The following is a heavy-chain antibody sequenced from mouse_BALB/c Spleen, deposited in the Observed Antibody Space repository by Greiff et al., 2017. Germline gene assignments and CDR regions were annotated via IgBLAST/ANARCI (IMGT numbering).Heavy chain of an antibody. V-gene: IGHV5-6-5*01. CDR3: ARGGLRPFAY. J-gene: IGHJ3*01. CDR1: GFTFSSYA. CDR2: ISSGGST. Sequence: EVKLMESGGGLVKPGGSLKLSCAASGFTFSSYAMSWVRQTPEKRLEWVASISSGGSTYYPDSVKGRFTISRDNARNILYLQMSSLRSEDTAMYYCARGGLRPFAYWGQGTLVTVSA. D-gene: IGHD2-4*01.